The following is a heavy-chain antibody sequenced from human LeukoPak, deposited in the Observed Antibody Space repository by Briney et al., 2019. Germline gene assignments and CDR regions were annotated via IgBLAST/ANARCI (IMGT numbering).Heavy chain of an antibody. CDR2: ILYDGSNK. D-gene: IGHD4-17*01. CDR3: ARDRAYGDYRDAFDI. CDR1: GFTFSSYA. V-gene: IGHV3-30*04. Sequence: GRSLRLSCAASGFTFSSYAMHWVRQAPGKGLEWVAVILYDGSNKYYADSVKGRFTISRDNSKNTLYLQMNSLRAEDTAVYYCARDRAYGDYRDAFDIWGQGTMVTVSS. J-gene: IGHJ3*02.